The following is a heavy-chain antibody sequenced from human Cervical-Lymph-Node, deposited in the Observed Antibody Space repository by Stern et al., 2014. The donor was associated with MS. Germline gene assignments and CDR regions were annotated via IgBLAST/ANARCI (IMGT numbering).Heavy chain of an antibody. D-gene: IGHD6-19*01. CDR1: GFTFEDSA. V-gene: IGHV3-9*01. J-gene: IGHJ5*02. Sequence: EVQLVESGGGLVQPGRSLRLSCAASGFTFEDSAMHWVRQAPGKGLEWVSGINWNSDSIGYADSVKGRFIISRDNAKRSLYLQMNSLRAEDTAVYYCAKGLSSGRYVIHLWGQGTLVTVSS. CDR2: INWNSDSI. CDR3: AKGLSSGRYVIHL.